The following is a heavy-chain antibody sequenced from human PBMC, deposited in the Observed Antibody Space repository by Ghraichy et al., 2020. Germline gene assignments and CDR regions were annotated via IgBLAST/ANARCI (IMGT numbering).Heavy chain of an antibody. CDR3: AKVAYGDYVNFDY. D-gene: IGHD4-17*01. V-gene: IGHV3-23*01. CDR1: GFTFNTYG. CDR2: ISGTGVNT. J-gene: IGHJ4*02. Sequence: GGSLRLSCAASGFTFNTYGMSWVRQAPGKGLEWLSAISGTGVNTYQADSVKGRFTISRDNSRDTLYLQMSSLSAEDTAVYYCAKVAYGDYVNFDYWGQGALVTVSS.